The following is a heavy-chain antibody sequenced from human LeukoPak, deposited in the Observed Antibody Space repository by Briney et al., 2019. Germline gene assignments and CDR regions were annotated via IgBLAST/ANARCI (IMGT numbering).Heavy chain of an antibody. Sequence: PGGSLRLSCAASGFTVSSNDMSWVRQAPGKGLEWVANINKDGSDKYYVDSVKGRFTISRDNAKNSLYLQMNSLRAEDTAVYYCARLSTAVADSDYWGQGTLVTVSS. D-gene: IGHD6-13*01. CDR3: ARLSTAVADSDY. J-gene: IGHJ4*02. CDR1: GFTVSSND. V-gene: IGHV3-7*01. CDR2: INKDGSDK.